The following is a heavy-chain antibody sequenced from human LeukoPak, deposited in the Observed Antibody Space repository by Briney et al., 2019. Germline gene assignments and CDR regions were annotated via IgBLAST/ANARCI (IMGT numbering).Heavy chain of an antibody. CDR3: ARRNRDGYFDY. Sequence: PSETLSLTCTVSGGSINSYYWSWIRQPPGKGLEWIGYIYYSGNTNYNPSLKSRVAMSVDTSKNQFSLKLSSVTAADTAVYYCARRNRDGYFDYWGHGTLVTVSS. J-gene: IGHJ4*01. CDR2: IYYSGNT. CDR1: GGSINSYY. D-gene: IGHD5-24*01. V-gene: IGHV4-59*08.